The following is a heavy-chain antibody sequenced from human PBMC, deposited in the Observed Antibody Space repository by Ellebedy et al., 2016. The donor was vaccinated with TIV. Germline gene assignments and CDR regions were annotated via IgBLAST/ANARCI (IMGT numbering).Heavy chain of an antibody. CDR3: ASVYSSGWYDY. Sequence: GESLKISCAASGFTVSSNYMSWVRQAPGKGLEWVSVIYSDGRTYYADSVKGRFTISRDNSKNTLYLQMNSLRAEDTAVYYCASVYSSGWYDYWGQGTLVTVSS. D-gene: IGHD6-19*01. J-gene: IGHJ4*02. V-gene: IGHV3-53*01. CDR1: GFTVSSNY. CDR2: IYSDGRT.